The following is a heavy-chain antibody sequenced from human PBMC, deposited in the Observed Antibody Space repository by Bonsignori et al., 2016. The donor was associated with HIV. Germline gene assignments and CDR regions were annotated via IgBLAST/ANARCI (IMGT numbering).Heavy chain of an antibody. V-gene: IGHV4-34*01. CDR2: INHSGST. CDR3: ARVPFTDWVGYYYYMDV. D-gene: IGHD3/OR15-3a*01. J-gene: IGHJ6*03. CDR1: GGSFSGYY. Sequence: SETLSLTCAVYGGSFSGYYWSWIRQPPGKGLEWIGEINHSGSTNYNPSLKSRVTISVDTSKNQFSLKLTSVTAADTAVYYCARVPFTDWVGYYYYMDVWGKGTTVTVSS.